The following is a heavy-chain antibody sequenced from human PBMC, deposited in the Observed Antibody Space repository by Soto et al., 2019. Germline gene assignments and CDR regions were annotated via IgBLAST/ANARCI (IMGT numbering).Heavy chain of an antibody. Sequence: GGSLRLSCVASGFTISTQYMAWVRQAPGQGLEWVSGIDSVHNTQYADSLKDRFTISTHNSENTLLLHMNRLKPEDTAVYFCATRGEGGELDHWGQGTPVTVSS. CDR1: GFTISTQY. J-gene: IGHJ4*02. CDR2: IDSVHNT. D-gene: IGHD2-21*01. CDR3: ATRGEGGELDH. V-gene: IGHV3-53*04.